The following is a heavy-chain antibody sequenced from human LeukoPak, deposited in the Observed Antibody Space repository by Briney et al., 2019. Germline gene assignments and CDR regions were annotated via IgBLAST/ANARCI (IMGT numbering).Heavy chain of an antibody. D-gene: IGHD3-22*01. Sequence: PSETLSLTCTVSGGSIYSGDHYWSWIRQPPGKGLEWIGYIYYSGSTYYNPSLKSRVTISVDTSKNEFSLKLSSVTAADTAVYYCAKQWLRNALDIWGQGTMVTVSS. CDR3: AKQWLRNALDI. CDR2: IYYSGST. CDR1: GGSIYSGDHY. J-gene: IGHJ3*02. V-gene: IGHV4-30-4*08.